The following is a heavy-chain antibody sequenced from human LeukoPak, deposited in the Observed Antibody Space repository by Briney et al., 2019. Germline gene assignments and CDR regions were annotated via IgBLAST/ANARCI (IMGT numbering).Heavy chain of an antibody. J-gene: IGHJ6*03. D-gene: IGHD3-10*01. V-gene: IGHV3-66*01. CDR2: IYSGGST. CDR1: GFTVSSNY. Sequence: GGSLRLSCAASGFTVSSNYMSWVRQAPGKGLEWVSAIYSGGSTYYADSVKGRFTISIDNPNNTLYLQMNSLRAEDTAVYYCARGDGAGYYYYMDVWGKGTTVTISS. CDR3: ARGDGAGYYYYMDV.